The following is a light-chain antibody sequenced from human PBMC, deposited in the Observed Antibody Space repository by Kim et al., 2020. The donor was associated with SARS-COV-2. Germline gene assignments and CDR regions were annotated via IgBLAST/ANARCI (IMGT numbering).Light chain of an antibody. J-gene: IGLJ3*02. CDR3: SAWDSSLSSWV. CDR1: SNNVGNQG. Sequence: QAGLTQPPSVSEALRQTATLTCTGNSNNVGNQGAAWLQQEEGHPPKLLSYRNDNRPSGISERFSASRSGNTASLTITGLQPEGEADYYCSAWDSSLSSWVFGGGTQLTVL. V-gene: IGLV10-54*01. CDR2: RND.